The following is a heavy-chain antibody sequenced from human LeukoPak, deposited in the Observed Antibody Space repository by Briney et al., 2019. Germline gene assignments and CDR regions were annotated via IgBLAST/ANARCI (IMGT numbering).Heavy chain of an antibody. CDR3: TRQEGHSSSWSPGAFDI. Sequence: GESLKISCKGSGYSFTSYWIGWVRQMPGKGLEWMGIIYPGDSDTRYSPSFQGQVTISADKSISTAYLQWSSLKASDTAMYYCTRQEGHSSSWSPGAFDIWGQGTMVTVSS. CDR2: IYPGDSDT. J-gene: IGHJ3*02. V-gene: IGHV5-51*01. CDR1: GYSFTSYW. D-gene: IGHD6-13*01.